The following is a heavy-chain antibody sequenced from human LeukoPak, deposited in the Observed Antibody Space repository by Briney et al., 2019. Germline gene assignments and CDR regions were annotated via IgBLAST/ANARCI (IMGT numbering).Heavy chain of an antibody. CDR2: IKEDGSRE. J-gene: IGHJ1*01. D-gene: IGHD5-12*01. Sequence: PGGSLRLSCAASGSTVSSNYMSWVRQAPGKGLEWVANIKEDGSREYYVDSVKGRFTISRDNAKNSLYLQMDSLTAEDTAVYYCARDSPGYGAYVSWGQGTLVSVSS. CDR3: ARDSPGYGAYVS. CDR1: GSTVSSNY. V-gene: IGHV3-7*01.